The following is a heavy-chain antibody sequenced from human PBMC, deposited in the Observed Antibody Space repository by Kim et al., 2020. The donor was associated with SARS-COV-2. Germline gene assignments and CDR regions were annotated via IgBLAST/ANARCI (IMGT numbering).Heavy chain of an antibody. CDR2: DGSRT. V-gene: IGHV3-74*01. CDR3: IRDYDY. J-gene: IGHJ4*02. Sequence: DGSRTTSADSVKGRFNISRDNAKNTVFLEMNRLRAEDTAVYYCIRDYDYWGQGTLVTVSS.